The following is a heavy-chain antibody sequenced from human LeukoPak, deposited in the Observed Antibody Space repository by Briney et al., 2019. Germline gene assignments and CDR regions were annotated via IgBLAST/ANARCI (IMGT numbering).Heavy chain of an antibody. J-gene: IGHJ3*02. CDR2: IRSNGGST. CDR3: ARDLWTTKCGGDRDSHDAFDI. D-gene: IGHD2-21*02. V-gene: IGHV3-64*01. CDR1: GLTFSSYA. Sequence: GSMRLSWAAAGLTFSSYAMEWVRQPPGGGMEYVSSIRSNGGSTYYANSVKGRFTISRDNSKNTLYLQMGSLRAEDMAVYDCARDLWTTKCGGDRDSHDAFDIWGQGTMVTVSS.